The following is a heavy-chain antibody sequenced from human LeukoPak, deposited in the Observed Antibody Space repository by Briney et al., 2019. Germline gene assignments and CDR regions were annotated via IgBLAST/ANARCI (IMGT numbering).Heavy chain of an antibody. CDR2: IRYDGSNK. V-gene: IGHV3-30*02. J-gene: IGHJ3*02. D-gene: IGHD3-22*01. CDR1: GFTFSSYG. CDR3: AKANFYYDSSGAFDI. Sequence: GGSLRLSCAASGFTFSSYGMHWVRQAPGKGLEWVAFIRYDGSNKYYADSVKGRFTISRDNSKNTLYLQMNSLRAEDTAVYYCAKANFYYDSSGAFDIWGQGTMVTVSS.